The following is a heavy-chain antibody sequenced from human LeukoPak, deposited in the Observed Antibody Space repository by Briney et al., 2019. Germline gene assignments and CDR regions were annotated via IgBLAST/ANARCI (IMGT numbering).Heavy chain of an antibody. Sequence: ASVKVSCKASGYSFTRYTMNWVRQAPGQGLEWMGWINANTGNPTYAQGFTGRFALSLDTSDSTAYLEISSLKAEDTAVYYCARGDWFDSWGQGTLVTVSS. CDR3: ARGDWFDS. CDR2: INANTGNP. V-gene: IGHV7-4-1*02. CDR1: GYSFTRYT. J-gene: IGHJ5*01.